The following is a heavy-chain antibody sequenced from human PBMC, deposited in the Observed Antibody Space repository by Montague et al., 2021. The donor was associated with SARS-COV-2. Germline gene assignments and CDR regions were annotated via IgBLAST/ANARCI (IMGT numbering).Heavy chain of an antibody. D-gene: IGHD3-9*01. V-gene: IGHV3-48*04. CDR2: ISSSSSTI. J-gene: IGHJ4*02. CDR1: GFTFSSYS. Sequence: LRLSCAASGFTFSSYSMNWVRQAPGKGLEWVSYISSSSSTIYYADSVKGRFTIPRDNAKNSLYLQMSSLRAEDTAVYYCARDLRWGYYDILTGYYRPLDYWGQGTLVTVSS. CDR3: ARDLRWGYYDILTGYYRPLDY.